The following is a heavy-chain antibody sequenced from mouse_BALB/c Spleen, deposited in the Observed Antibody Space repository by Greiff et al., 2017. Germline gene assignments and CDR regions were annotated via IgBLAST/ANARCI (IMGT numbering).Heavy chain of an antibody. CDR2: IYPGDGDT. J-gene: IGHJ3*01. CDR3: TRPIYYGNSWIDY. D-gene: IGHD2-1*01. Sequence: VQLQQSGAELARPGASVKLSCKASGYTFTSYWMQWVKQRPGQGLEWIGAIYPGDGDTRYTQKFKGKATLTADKSSSTAYMQLSSLASEDSAVYYCTRPIYYGNSWIDYWGQGTLVTVSA. V-gene: IGHV1-87*01. CDR1: GYTFTSYW.